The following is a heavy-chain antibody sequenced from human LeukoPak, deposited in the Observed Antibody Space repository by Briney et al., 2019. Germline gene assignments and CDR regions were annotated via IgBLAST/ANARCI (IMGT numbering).Heavy chain of an antibody. Sequence: PGGSLRLSCAASGSTFSGYSMNWVRQAPGKGLEWVSSIGSSSSYIYYADSVKGRFTISRDNAKNSLYLQMNSLRAEDTAVYYCARDPYEIVATPYYFDYWGQGTQVTVSS. CDR3: ARDPYEIVATPYYFDY. CDR1: GSTFSGYS. CDR2: IGSSSSYI. J-gene: IGHJ4*02. D-gene: IGHD5-12*01. V-gene: IGHV3-21*01.